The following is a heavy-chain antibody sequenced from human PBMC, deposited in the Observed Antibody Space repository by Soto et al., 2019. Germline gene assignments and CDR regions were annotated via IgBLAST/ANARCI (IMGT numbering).Heavy chain of an antibody. Sequence: VKFSCKTSGGTFSSYAMSWVRQAPGQGLEWMGGIIPIFGTANYAQKFQGRVTITADESTSTAYMELSSLRSEDTAVYYCARVAGTHYYCYGMYVWGKGTKVIVSS. CDR2: IIPIFGTA. J-gene: IGHJ6*04. V-gene: IGHV1-69*13. CDR1: GGTFSSYA. CDR3: ARVAGTHYYCYGMYV. D-gene: IGHD1-7*01.